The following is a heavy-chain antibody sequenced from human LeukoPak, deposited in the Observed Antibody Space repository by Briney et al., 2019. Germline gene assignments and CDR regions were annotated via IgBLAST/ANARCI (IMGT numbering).Heavy chain of an antibody. D-gene: IGHD3-10*01. V-gene: IGHV4-59*01. J-gene: IGHJ4*02. CDR1: GASISGYY. CDR3: ARMGLGGHGEFDY. CDR2: IYYSGNT. Sequence: SETPSLTCTVSGASISGYYWGWMRQPPGKGLEFIGYIYYSGNTNYNPSLKGRVTFSVDTSKNQFSLKLTSVTAADTVMYYCARMGLGGHGEFDYWGQGSLVTVSS.